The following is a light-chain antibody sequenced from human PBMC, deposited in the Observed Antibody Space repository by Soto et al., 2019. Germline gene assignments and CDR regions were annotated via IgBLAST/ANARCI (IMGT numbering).Light chain of an antibody. J-gene: IGLJ1*01. Sequence: QSVLTQPASVSGSPGQSITISCTGTSTDVGGFNYVSWFQQHPGKSPKLILYQVSYRPSGVSDRFSGSKSGNTASLTISGLQTEDEADYYCSSYTSTSTPYVFGTGTKLTVL. CDR1: STDVGGFNY. CDR3: SSYTSTSTPYV. V-gene: IGLV2-14*01. CDR2: QVS.